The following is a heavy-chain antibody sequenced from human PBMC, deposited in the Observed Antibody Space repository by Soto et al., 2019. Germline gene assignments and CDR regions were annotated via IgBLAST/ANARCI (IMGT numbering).Heavy chain of an antibody. J-gene: IGHJ3*02. Sequence: QVQLVESGGGVVQPGRSLRLSCAASGFTFSSYAMHWVRQAPGKGLEWVAVISYDGSNKYYADSVKGRFTISRDNSKXXXXXXXXXXXXXXXXXXXXXXXXXXXXGAFDIWGQGTMVTVSS. CDR3: XXXXXXXXGAFDI. CDR2: ISYDGSNK. V-gene: IGHV3-30-3*01. CDR1: GFTFSSYA.